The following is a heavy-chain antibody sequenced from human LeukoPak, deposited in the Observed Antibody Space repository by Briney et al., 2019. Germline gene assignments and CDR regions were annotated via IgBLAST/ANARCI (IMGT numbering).Heavy chain of an antibody. CDR3: ARGVAGSGSTPNY. D-gene: IGHD1-26*01. Sequence: SETLSLTCTVSGGSISSYYWIWIRQPPGKGLEWIGFIYYNGNTKFNPSLKSRVSISEDSSKSQSSLILRSVTAADTAVYFCARGVAGSGSTPNYWGQGTLVTVSS. J-gene: IGHJ4*02. CDR2: IYYNGNT. CDR1: GGSISSYY. V-gene: IGHV4-59*01.